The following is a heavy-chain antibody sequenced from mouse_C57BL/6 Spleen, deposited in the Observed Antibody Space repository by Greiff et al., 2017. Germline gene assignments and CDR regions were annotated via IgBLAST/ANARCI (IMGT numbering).Heavy chain of an antibody. Sequence: EVKLVESGAELVRPGASVKLSCTASGFNIKDDYMHWVKQRPEQGLEWIGWIDPENGDTEYASKFLGKATIAADTSSNTAYLQLSSLTSEDTAVDYCTGEYDGRDFDVWGTGTTVTVSS. V-gene: IGHV14-4*01. J-gene: IGHJ1*03. CDR3: TGEYDGRDFDV. CDR1: GFNIKDDY. D-gene: IGHD1-1*01. CDR2: IDPENGDT.